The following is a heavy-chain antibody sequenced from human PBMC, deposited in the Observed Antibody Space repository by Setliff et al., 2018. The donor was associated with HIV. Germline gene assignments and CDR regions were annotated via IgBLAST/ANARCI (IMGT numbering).Heavy chain of an antibody. CDR3: ARPVSKNFYGMDV. CDR1: GYSISSGYY. V-gene: IGHV4-38-2*02. CDR2: VSYSGST. Sequence: SETLSLTCTVSGYSISSGYYWGWIRQPPGKGLDWIGYVSYSGSTRYNSSLKSRVTISGDTSKNLLSLNVTSVTAADAAVYFCARPVSKNFYGMDVWGPGTTVTVS. J-gene: IGHJ6*02.